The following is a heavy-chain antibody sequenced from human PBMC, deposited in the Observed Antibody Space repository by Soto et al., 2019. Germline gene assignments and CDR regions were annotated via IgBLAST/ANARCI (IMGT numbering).Heavy chain of an antibody. D-gene: IGHD4-17*01. CDR2: IIPFSGAA. V-gene: IGHV1-69*01. Sequence: QVQLVQSGAEVKKPGSSVKVSCKPFGGTLSSYAITWMRQAPGQGLEWMGGIIPFSGAANYAQKFQGRVPITADESTNTAYMDLSSLRSEDTAVYFWARVWVTTVTAWFDLWGQGTLVTVSS. CDR3: ARVWVTTVTAWFDL. CDR1: GGTLSSYA. J-gene: IGHJ5*02.